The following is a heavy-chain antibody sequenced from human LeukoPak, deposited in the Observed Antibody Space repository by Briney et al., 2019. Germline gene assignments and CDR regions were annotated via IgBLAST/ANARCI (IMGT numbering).Heavy chain of an antibody. Sequence: PGGSLRLSCAASGFTFSSYAMSWVRQAPGKGLEWVSAISGSGGSTYYADSVKGRFTISRDNAKNSLYLQMNSLRAEDTAVYYCAREGDIVVVPAAMDVWGKGTTVTVSS. D-gene: IGHD2-2*01. J-gene: IGHJ6*04. CDR2: ISGSGGST. CDR1: GFTFSSYA. CDR3: AREGDIVVVPAAMDV. V-gene: IGHV3-23*01.